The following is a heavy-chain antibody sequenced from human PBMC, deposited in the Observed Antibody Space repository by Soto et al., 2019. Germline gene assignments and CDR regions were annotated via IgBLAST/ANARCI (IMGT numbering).Heavy chain of an antibody. J-gene: IGHJ6*02. CDR1: GFTFSSSC. CDR3: AKDPWGYCTNGVCYNYGMDV. CDR2: ISFDGSDI. D-gene: IGHD2-8*01. V-gene: IGHV3-30*18. Sequence: PGGSLRLSCAASGFTFSSSCMHWVRRAPGKGLEWVAVISFDGSDIYYADSVKGRFTISRDNPRNTLYLQMNSLRAEDTAVYYCAKDPWGYCTNGVCYNYGMDVWGQGTTVTVSS.